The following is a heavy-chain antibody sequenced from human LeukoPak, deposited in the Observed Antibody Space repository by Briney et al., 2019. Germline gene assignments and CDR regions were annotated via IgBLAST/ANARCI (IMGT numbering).Heavy chain of an antibody. CDR2: IIPIFGTA. CDR3: ARAGKGSYYFDY. D-gene: IGHD6-19*01. V-gene: IGHV1-69*06. J-gene: IGHJ4*02. Sequence: SVKVSCKASGYTFTGYYMHWVRRAPGQGLEWMGGIIPIFGTANYAQKSQGRVTITADKSTSTAYMELSSLRSEDTAVYYCARAGKGSYYFDYWGQGTLVTVSS. CDR1: GYTFTGYY.